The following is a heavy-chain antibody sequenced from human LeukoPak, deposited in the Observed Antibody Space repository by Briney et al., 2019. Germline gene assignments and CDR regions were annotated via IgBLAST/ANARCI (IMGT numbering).Heavy chain of an antibody. CDR3: ARRLGAGTTLGY. CDR1: GYTFTTYG. D-gene: IGHD1-1*01. J-gene: IGHJ4*02. CDR2: INPYNGDT. V-gene: IGHV1-18*01. Sequence: ASVKVSCKASGYTFTTYGISWVRQAPGQGLEWMGWINPYNGDTNYAQKLQGRVTMTTDTSTSTAYMELRSLRSDDTAVYYCARRLGAGTTLGYWGQGTLVTVSS.